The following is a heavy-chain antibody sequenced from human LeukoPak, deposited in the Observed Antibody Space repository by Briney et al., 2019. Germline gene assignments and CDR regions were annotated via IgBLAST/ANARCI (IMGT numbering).Heavy chain of an antibody. V-gene: IGHV4-34*01. Sequence: SETLSLTCTVYGGSFSGYYWSWIRQPPGKGLEWIGEINHSGSTNYNPSLKSRVTISVDTSKNQFSLKLSSVTAADTAVYYCARAVWWLRHEFFDYWGQGTLVTVAS. CDR1: GGSFSGYY. D-gene: IGHD5-12*01. CDR3: ARAVWWLRHEFFDY. CDR2: INHSGST. J-gene: IGHJ4*02.